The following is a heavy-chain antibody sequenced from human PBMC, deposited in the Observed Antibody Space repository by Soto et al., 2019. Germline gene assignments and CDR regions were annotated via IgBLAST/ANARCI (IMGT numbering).Heavy chain of an antibody. CDR2: IYYSGST. Sequence: QVQLQESGPGLVKPSQNLSLTCTVSGGSISSGGYYWSWIRQHPGKGLEWIGYIYYSGSTYYNPSLKSRVTISVDTSKNQFSLKLSSVTAADTAVYYCARDRKVLWFGEGMEVWGQATTVTVSS. CDR1: GGSISSGGYY. D-gene: IGHD3-10*01. V-gene: IGHV4-31*03. J-gene: IGHJ6*02. CDR3: ARDRKVLWFGEGMEV.